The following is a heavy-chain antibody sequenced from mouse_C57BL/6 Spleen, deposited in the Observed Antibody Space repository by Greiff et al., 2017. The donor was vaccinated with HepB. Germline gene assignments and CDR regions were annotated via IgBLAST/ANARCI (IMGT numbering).Heavy chain of an antibody. D-gene: IGHD1-1*01. CDR2: ISDGGSYT. V-gene: IGHV5-4*01. Sequence: EVQRVESGGGLVKPGGSLKLSCAASGFTFSSYAMSWVRQTPEKRLEWVATISDGGSYTYYPDNVKGRFTISRDNAKNNLYLQMSHLKSEDTAMYYCARVYYYGSSYGYFDVWGTGTTVTVSS. CDR3: ARVYYYGSSYGYFDV. CDR1: GFTFSSYA. J-gene: IGHJ1*03.